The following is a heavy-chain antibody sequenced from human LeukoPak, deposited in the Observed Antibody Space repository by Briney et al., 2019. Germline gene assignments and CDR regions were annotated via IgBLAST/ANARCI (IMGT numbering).Heavy chain of an antibody. D-gene: IGHD2-2*01. V-gene: IGHV3-21*01. J-gene: IGHJ4*02. Sequence: GGSLRLSCAASGFTFSTYAMNWVRQAPGEGLKWVSCITGDSAYIYYADSVKGRFTISRDNAKNSLYLQMNSLRAEDTAVYYCARYGVSTSTSYIDFWGRGTLATVSS. CDR1: GFTFSTYA. CDR2: ITGDSAYI. CDR3: ARYGVSTSTSYIDF.